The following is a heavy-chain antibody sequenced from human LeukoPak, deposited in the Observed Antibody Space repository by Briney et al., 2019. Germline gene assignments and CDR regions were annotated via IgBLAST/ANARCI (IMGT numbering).Heavy chain of an antibody. CDR3: ASTGGYGSGTYDYYYFGMDV. V-gene: IGHV3-64*01. CDR1: GFTFSSYA. Sequence: GGSLRLSCAASGFTFSSYAMHWVRQAPGKGLEYVSAISSNGGSTYYANSVKGRFTISRDNSKNTLYLQMGSLSAEDTAVYYCASTGGYGSGTYDYYYFGMDVWGQGPTVTVSS. D-gene: IGHD3-10*01. CDR2: ISSNGGST. J-gene: IGHJ6*02.